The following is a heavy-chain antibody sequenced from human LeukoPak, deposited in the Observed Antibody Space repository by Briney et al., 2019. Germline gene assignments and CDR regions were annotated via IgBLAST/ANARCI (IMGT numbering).Heavy chain of an antibody. CDR3: ARGSRNNWFDP. CDR1: GFTFSDYY. J-gene: IGHJ5*02. CDR2: ISGSGGII. V-gene: IGHV3-11*01. D-gene: IGHD1-26*01. Sequence: GGSLRLSCAASGFTFSDYYMSWLRQAPGKGLEWISYISGSGGIIYYADSVKGRFTISRDNAKNSLFLQMNSLRAEDSAVYYCARGSRNNWFDPWGQGTLVTVSS.